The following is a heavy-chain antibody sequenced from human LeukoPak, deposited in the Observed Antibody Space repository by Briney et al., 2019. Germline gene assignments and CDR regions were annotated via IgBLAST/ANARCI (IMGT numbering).Heavy chain of an antibody. CDR1: GGTFSSYA. D-gene: IGHD5-18*01. J-gene: IGHJ4*02. V-gene: IGHV1-69*04. Sequence: ASVKVSCKASGGTFSSYAISWVRQAPGQGLEWMGRIIPILGLANYAQTFQGRVSITADKSTSTAYMELSSLRTEDTAVYYCARDRGNSYGHIYDYWAREPWSPSPQ. CDR3: ARDRGNSYGHIYDY. CDR2: IIPILGLA.